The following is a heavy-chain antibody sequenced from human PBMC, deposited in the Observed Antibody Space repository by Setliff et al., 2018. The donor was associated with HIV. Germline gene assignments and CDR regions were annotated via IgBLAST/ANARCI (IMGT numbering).Heavy chain of an antibody. V-gene: IGHV4-4*09. CDR1: GDSISNYY. CDR2: IYTTGST. J-gene: IGHJ4*02. CDR3: ARGLSFYDPGGFDY. Sequence: SETLSLTCTVSGDSISNYYWSWVRQPPGKGLEWIGYIYTTGSTNYNPSLKSRVTMSVDTSKNQFSLRLTSVTAADTAVYFCARGLSFYDPGGFDYWGQGTLVTVSS. D-gene: IGHD3-22*01.